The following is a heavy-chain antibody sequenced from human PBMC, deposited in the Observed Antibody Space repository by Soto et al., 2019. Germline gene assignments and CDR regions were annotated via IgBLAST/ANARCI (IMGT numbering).Heavy chain of an antibody. Sequence: QLQLQESGPGLVKPSETLSLTCTVSGGSISSSSYYWGWIRQPPGKGLEWIGSIYYSGSTYYNPSLKSRVTISVDTSKNQFSLKLSSVTAADTAVYYCARQVYDYVWGSYRRGRYWFDPWGQGTLVTVSS. D-gene: IGHD3-16*02. V-gene: IGHV4-39*01. CDR3: ARQVYDYVWGSYRRGRYWFDP. CDR1: GGSISSSSYY. J-gene: IGHJ5*02. CDR2: IYYSGST.